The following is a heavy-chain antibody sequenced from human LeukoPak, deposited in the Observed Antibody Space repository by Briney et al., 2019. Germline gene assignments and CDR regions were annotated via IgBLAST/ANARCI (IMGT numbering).Heavy chain of an antibody. V-gene: IGHV4-30-4*01. CDR1: GGSISSGDYF. J-gene: IGHJ4*02. CDR3: ASGDHSSGPPRMDY. Sequence: SETLSLTCTVAGGSISSGDYFWSWIRQPAGKGLEWIGYIYYSGSTYYNPSLKSRVTISVDTSKNQFSLKLSSVTAADTAVHYCASGDHSSGPPRMDYWGQGTLVTVSS. CDR2: IYYSGST. D-gene: IGHD3-22*01.